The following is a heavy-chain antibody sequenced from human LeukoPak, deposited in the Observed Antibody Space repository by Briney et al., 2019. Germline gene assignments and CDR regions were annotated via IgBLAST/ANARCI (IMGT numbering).Heavy chain of an antibody. D-gene: IGHD3-10*01. CDR3: ARALWSGPVYYGMDV. CDR2: ISSTSSYI. V-gene: IGHV3-21*06. CDR1: GFTVSSNY. Sequence: GGSLRLSCAASGFTVSSNYMNWVRQAPGKGLEWVSSISSTSSYIYYADSVKGRFTISRDNAKNSLYLQMNSLRAEDTAVYYCARALWSGPVYYGMDVWGQGTTVTVSS. J-gene: IGHJ6*02.